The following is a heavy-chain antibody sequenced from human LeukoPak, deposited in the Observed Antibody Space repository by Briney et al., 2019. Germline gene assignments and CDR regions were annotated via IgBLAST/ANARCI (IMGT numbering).Heavy chain of an antibody. CDR3: ARHRLPWELLGDNWFDP. CDR1: GGSISSYY. Sequence: SETLSLTCTVSGGSISSYYWSWIRQPPGRGLEWIGYIYYSGSTNYNPSLKSRVTLSVDTSKNQFSLKLSSVTAADTAVYYCARHRLPWELLGDNWFDPWGQGTLVTVSS. J-gene: IGHJ5*02. V-gene: IGHV4-59*01. D-gene: IGHD1-26*01. CDR2: IYYSGST.